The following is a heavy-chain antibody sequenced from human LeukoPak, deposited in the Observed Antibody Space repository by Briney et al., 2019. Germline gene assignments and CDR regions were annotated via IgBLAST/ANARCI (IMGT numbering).Heavy chain of an antibody. CDR3: TTFDFWSGYLDY. CDR2: IKSKTDGGTT. Sequence: PGGSLRLSCAASGFTFSNAWMSWVCQAPGKGLEWVGRIKSKTDGGTTDYAAPVKGRFTISRDDSKNTLYLQMNSLKTEDTAVYYCTTFDFWSGYLDYWGQGTLVTVSS. CDR1: GFTFSNAW. J-gene: IGHJ4*02. D-gene: IGHD3-3*01. V-gene: IGHV3-15*01.